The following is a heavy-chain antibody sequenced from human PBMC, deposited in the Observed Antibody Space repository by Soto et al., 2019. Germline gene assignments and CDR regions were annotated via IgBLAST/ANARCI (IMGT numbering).Heavy chain of an antibody. J-gene: IGHJ5*02. Sequence: PSETLSLTCTVSGGSISSYYWSWIRQPPGKGLEWIGYIYYSGSTNYNPSLKSRVTISVDTSKNQFSLKLSSVTAADTAVYYCVRQREIRFNYGGTKRRWFDPWGQGTLVTVSS. D-gene: IGHD4-17*01. CDR1: GGSISSYY. CDR3: VRQREIRFNYGGTKRRWFDP. CDR2: IYYSGST. V-gene: IGHV4-59*08.